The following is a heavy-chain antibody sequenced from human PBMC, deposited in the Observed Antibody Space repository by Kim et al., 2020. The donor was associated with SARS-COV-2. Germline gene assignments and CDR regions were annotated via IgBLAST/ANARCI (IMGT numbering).Heavy chain of an antibody. D-gene: IGHD6-19*01. CDR3: AKGGSGPWGAPYYFDY. Sequence: GGSLRLSCAASGFIFTTYAMSWVRQAPGKGLEWVSLTSASGGSTYYADSVKGRFTISRDNSKNTLYLQMNSLRAEDTAIYYCAKGGSGPWGAPYYFDYWGLGTLVTVSS. CDR2: TSASGGST. J-gene: IGHJ4*02. V-gene: IGHV3-23*01. CDR1: GFIFTTYA.